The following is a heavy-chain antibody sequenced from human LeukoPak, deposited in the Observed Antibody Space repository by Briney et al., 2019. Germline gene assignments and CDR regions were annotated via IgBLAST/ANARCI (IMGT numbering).Heavy chain of an antibody. V-gene: IGHV4-34*01. J-gene: IGHJ5*02. CDR2: INHSGST. CDR1: GGSFSGYY. CDR3: ARGPPWIQLWPNNWLDP. D-gene: IGHD5-18*01. Sequence: TPSETLSLTCAVYGGSFSGYYWSWIRQPPGKGLEWIGEINHSGSTNYNPSLKSRVTISVDTSKNQFSLKLSSVTAADTAVYYCARGPPWIQLWPNNWLDPWGQGTLVTVSS.